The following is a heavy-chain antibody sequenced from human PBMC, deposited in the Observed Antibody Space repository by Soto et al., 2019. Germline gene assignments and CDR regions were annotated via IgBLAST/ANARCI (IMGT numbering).Heavy chain of an antibody. Sequence: QVQLQESGPGLVKPSETLSLTCTVSGGSISSYYWSWIRQPPGRGLEWIGDIYYSGSTNYNPSLKSRVTISVDTSKNQFSLKVSSVTAADTAVYYCARRYSSSWAHFDYWGQGILVTVSS. V-gene: IGHV4-59*08. CDR2: IYYSGST. J-gene: IGHJ4*02. CDR3: ARRYSSSWAHFDY. D-gene: IGHD6-13*01. CDR1: GGSISSYY.